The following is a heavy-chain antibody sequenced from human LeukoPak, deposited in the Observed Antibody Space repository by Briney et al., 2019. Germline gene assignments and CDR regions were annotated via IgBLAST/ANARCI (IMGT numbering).Heavy chain of an antibody. CDR1: GGSISSYY. CDR3: ARAYSDILTGYLYWYLHL. Sequence: SETLSLTCTVSGGSISSYYWSWIRQPPGKGLEWIGYIYYSGSTNYNPSLKSRVTISVDTSNNQFSLKLSSVTAADTAVYYSARAYSDILTGYLYWYLHLWGRDTLVTVSS. D-gene: IGHD3-9*01. J-gene: IGHJ2*01. V-gene: IGHV4-59*08. CDR2: IYYSGST.